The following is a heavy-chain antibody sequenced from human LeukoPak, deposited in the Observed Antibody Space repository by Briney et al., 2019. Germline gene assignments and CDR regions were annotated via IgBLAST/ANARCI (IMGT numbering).Heavy chain of an antibody. D-gene: IGHD1-26*01. Sequence: GGSLRLSCAASGFTFSSNWMTWVRQAPGKGLEWVANINTDGSQRDCVDSLKGRFTISRDNAKNSLYLQMNSLRAEDTAVYYCARDKWELLPWGQGTLVTVSS. CDR1: GFTFSSNW. J-gene: IGHJ4*02. CDR2: INTDGSQR. V-gene: IGHV3-7*01. CDR3: ARDKWELLP.